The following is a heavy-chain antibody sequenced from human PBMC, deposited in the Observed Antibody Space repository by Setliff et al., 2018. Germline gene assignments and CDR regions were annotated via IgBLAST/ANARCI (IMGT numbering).Heavy chain of an antibody. D-gene: IGHD2-15*01. CDR3: AKDQGTGYCSGGSCYLFEH. J-gene: IGHJ4*02. CDR1: GGSISGSSNY. V-gene: IGHV4-39*02. Sequence: PSETLSLTCTVSGGSISGSSNYWGWIRQPPGKGLEWIGSIYYSGSTNYNPSLKSRVTISVDTSKNQFSLKLSSVTAADTAVYYCAKDQGTGYCSGGSCYLFEHWGQGVQVTVSS. CDR2: IYYSGST.